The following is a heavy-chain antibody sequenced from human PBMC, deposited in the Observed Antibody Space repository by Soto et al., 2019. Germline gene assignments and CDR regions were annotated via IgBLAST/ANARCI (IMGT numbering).Heavy chain of an antibody. V-gene: IGHV4-30-4*01. J-gene: IGHJ4*02. CDR1: AGSIRSGDYY. D-gene: IGHD7-27*01. CDR2: IDHSGSA. Sequence: QVQLQESGPGLVKPSQTLSLTCTVSAGSIRSGDYYWTWIRQPPGKGLGWIGYIDHSGSAYYNPSLKRRATISIDTSNNQFSLKMTSVTAADTAVYYCAGELGTFYFDHWGQGTLVTVSS. CDR3: AGELGTFYFDH.